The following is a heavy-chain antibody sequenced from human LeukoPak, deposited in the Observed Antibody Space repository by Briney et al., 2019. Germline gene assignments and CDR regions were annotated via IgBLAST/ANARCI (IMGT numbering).Heavy chain of an antibody. CDR1: GFTFSSYG. V-gene: IGHV3-30*18. D-gene: IGHD3-22*01. CDR3: AKDLVSYDSSGYPFDY. J-gene: IGHJ4*02. CDR2: ISYDGSNK. Sequence: QSGRSLRLSCAASGFTFSSYGMHWVRQAPGKGLEWVAVISYDGSNKYYADSLKGRFTNSRDNSKNTLYLQMNSLRAEDTAVYYCAKDLVSYDSSGYPFDYWGQGNLVTVSS.